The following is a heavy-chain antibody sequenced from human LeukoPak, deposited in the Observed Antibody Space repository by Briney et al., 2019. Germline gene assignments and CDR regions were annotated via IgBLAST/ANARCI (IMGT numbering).Heavy chain of an antibody. CDR2: ISGSGGNT. J-gene: IGHJ4*02. CDR3: AKRPYDSSGYSDY. D-gene: IGHD3-22*01. Sequence: GGSLRLSCAASGFTFSTYAMSWVRHAPGKGLEWVGSISGSGGNTYNADSVKGRFTISRDNSKNTLYLQMNSLRVADTDVYYCAKRPYDSSGYSDYWGQGTLVTVSS. V-gene: IGHV3-23*01. CDR1: GFTFSTYA.